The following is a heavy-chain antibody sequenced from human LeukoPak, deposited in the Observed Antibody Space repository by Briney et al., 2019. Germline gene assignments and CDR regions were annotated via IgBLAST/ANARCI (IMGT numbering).Heavy chain of an antibody. CDR2: IYPGDSDT. CDR1: GYSFTSYW. Sequence: GESLKISCKGSGYSFTSYWIGWVRQMPGKGLEWMGIIYPGDSDTRYSPSFQGQVTISADKSISTAYLQWSSLKASDTAMYYCARLGGIVVVPAANLFIDYWGQGTLVTVSS. CDR3: ARLGGIVVVPAANLFIDY. D-gene: IGHD2-2*01. J-gene: IGHJ4*02. V-gene: IGHV5-51*01.